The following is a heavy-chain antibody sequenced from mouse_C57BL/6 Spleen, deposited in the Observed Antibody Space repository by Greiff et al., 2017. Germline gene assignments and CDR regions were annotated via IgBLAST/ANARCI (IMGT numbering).Heavy chain of an antibody. CDR2: IDPSDSYT. Sequence: QVQLQQPGAELVMPGASVKLSCKASGYTFTSYWMHWVKQRPGQGLEWIGEIDPSDSYTNYNQKFKGKSTLTVDKSYSTAYMQLSSLTSEDSAVYYCARSLPFTTVVGYYFDYWGQGTTLTVSS. CDR1: GYTFTSYW. J-gene: IGHJ2*01. CDR3: ARSLPFTTVVGYYFDY. V-gene: IGHV1-69*01. D-gene: IGHD1-1*01.